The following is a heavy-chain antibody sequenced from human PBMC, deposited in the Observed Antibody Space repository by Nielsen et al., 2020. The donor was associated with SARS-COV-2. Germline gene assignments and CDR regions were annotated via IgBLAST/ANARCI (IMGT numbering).Heavy chain of an antibody. D-gene: IGHD3-10*01. Sequence: SETLSLTYTVSGGSISSSSYYWGWIRQPPGKGLEWIGSIYYSGSTYYNPSLKSRVTISVDTSKNQFSLKLSSVTAADTAVYYCARWFDGMDVWGQGTTVTVSS. CDR3: ARWFDGMDV. J-gene: IGHJ6*02. CDR2: IYYSGST. V-gene: IGHV4-39*01. CDR1: GGSISSSSYY.